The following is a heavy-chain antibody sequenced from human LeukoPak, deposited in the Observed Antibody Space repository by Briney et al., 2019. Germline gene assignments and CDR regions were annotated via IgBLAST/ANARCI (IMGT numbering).Heavy chain of an antibody. J-gene: IGHJ6*03. V-gene: IGHV3-11*04. Sequence: PGGSLRLSCAAFGFTFSDYYMSWIRQAPGKGLEWVSYISSSGSTIYYADSVKGRFTISRDNAKNSLYLQMNSLRAEDTAVYYCARGLRGRVIVGATPGYMDVWGKGTTVTVSS. D-gene: IGHD1-26*01. CDR3: ARGLRGRVIVGATPGYMDV. CDR1: GFTFSDYY. CDR2: ISSSGSTI.